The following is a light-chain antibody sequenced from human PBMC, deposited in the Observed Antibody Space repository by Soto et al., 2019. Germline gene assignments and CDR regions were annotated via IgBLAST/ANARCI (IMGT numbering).Light chain of an antibody. J-gene: IGKJ5*01. CDR1: QSAGNF. Sequence: EIVMTQSPATLSVSPGETASLSCRASQSAGNFLAWYQQKPGQAPRLLIYYISTRATGIPDRFSGSGYGTDFTLTISRLEPEDFAVYYCQLYSTSLFTFAQGTRLEI. CDR2: YIS. CDR3: QLYSTSLFT. V-gene: IGKV3D-15*01.